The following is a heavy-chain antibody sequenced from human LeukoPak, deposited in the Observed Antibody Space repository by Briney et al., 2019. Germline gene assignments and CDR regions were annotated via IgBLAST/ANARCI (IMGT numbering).Heavy chain of an antibody. Sequence: ASVKVSCKTSGYRFTGYYMHWVRQAPGQGLEWLGWINPSSGDTNYAQKFQGRVAMTRDTSIRTAYMELGRLKSDDTAVYYFVLAKDRYFFFAYWGQGPRVTVSS. V-gene: IGHV1-2*02. CDR2: INPSSGDT. CDR1: GYRFTGYY. CDR3: VLAKDRYFFFAY. D-gene: IGHD2/OR15-2a*01. J-gene: IGHJ4*02.